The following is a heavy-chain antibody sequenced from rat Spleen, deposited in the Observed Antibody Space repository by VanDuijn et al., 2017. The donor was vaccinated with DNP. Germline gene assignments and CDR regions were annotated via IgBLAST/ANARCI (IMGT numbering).Heavy chain of an antibody. CDR1: GFTFSDYD. Sequence: EVQLVESGGGLVQPGRSLKLSCVASGFTFSDYDMAWVRQAPTKGLEWVAAISPSGGSTYYRDSVKGRFTISRDNAKSILYMQMNSLRSEATATYYCARGVYYSSATYWYFEFWGPGTMVTVSS. D-gene: IGHD1-1*01. CDR2: ISPSGGST. V-gene: IGHV5-25*01. J-gene: IGHJ1*01. CDR3: ARGVYYSSATYWYFEF.